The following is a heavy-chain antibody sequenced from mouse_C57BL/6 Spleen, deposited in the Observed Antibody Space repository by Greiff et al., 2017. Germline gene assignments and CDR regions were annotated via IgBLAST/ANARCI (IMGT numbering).Heavy chain of an antibody. J-gene: IGHJ1*03. D-gene: IGHD2-1*01. CDR2: ISSGSSTI. Sequence: EVHLVESGGGLVKPGGSLKLSCAASGFTFSDYGMHWVRQAPEKGLEWVAYISSGSSTIYYADTVKGRFTISRDNAKNTLFLQMTSLRSEDTAMYYCARPGDYGNWYFDVWGTGTTVTVSS. CDR3: ARPGDYGNWYFDV. V-gene: IGHV5-17*01. CDR1: GFTFSDYG.